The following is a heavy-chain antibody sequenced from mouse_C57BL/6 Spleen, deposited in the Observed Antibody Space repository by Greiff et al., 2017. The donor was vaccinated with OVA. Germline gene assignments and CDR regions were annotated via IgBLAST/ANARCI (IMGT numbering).Heavy chain of an antibody. CDR3: ARHDRITTVEVPYCEV. CDR1: GYTFTEYT. Sequence: VQLQQSGAELVKPGASVKLSCKASGYTFTEYTIHWVRQRSGQGLEWIGWFYPGSGSIKYNEKFKDKATLTADKSSSTVSMALSSLTSDGSAVFYCARHDRITTVEVPYCEVWGKGTTVTVSS. J-gene: IGHJ1*03. V-gene: IGHV1-62-2*01. D-gene: IGHD1-1*01. CDR2: FYPGSGSI.